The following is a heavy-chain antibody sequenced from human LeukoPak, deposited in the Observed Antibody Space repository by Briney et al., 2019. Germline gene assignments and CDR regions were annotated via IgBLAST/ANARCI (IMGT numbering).Heavy chain of an antibody. J-gene: IGHJ6*02. Sequence: GGSLSLLCGPWVLTVRINYVRCAPHARGGGGVCVSVIYSGGSTYYADSEKGRFTISRDNSNNTMYLQMNSLRAEDTAVYYCARDTYYYGSGSYSYYYYGMDVWGQGTTVTVSS. D-gene: IGHD3-10*01. CDR3: ARDTYYYGSGSYSYYYYGMDV. CDR2: IYSGGST. CDR1: VLTVRINY. V-gene: IGHV3-66*01.